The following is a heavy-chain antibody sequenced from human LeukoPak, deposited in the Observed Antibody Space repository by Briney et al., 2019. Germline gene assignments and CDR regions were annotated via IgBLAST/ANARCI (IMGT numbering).Heavy chain of an antibody. V-gene: IGHV3-30-3*01. J-gene: IGHJ1*01. CDR2: ISYDGSNK. CDR3: ASRTNSGPPF. D-gene: IGHD3-10*01. Sequence: GGSLRLSCEASGFTFSNYWMHWVRQAPGKGLEWVALISYDGSNKYYADSVKGRFTISRDNSKNTMSLQMNSLRREDTAVYYCASRTNSGPPFWGQGTLVTVSS. CDR1: GFTFSNYW.